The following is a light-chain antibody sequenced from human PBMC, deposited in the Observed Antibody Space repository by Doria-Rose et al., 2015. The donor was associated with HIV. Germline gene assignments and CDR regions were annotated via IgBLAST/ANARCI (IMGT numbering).Light chain of an antibody. V-gene: IGKV1-39*01. CDR1: QNISTY. J-gene: IGKJ3*01. CDR2: GAF. CDR3: QQSYSTPS. Sequence: TQPPPSLSASVADRVTITCRASQNISTYLNWYQQKPGKAPNLLIYGAFSLRSGVPSRFSGSGSGTDFTLTISSLQPDDSSIYYCQQSYSTPSFGPGTKVEIK.